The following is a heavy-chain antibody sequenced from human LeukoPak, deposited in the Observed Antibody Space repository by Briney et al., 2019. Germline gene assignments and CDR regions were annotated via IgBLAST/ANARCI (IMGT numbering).Heavy chain of an antibody. D-gene: IGHD2-8*02. V-gene: IGHV4-38-2*02. CDR2: VYHTGTT. Sequence: SETLSLTCNVSGYSISSGYYWGWIRQSPGKGLEWIGTVYHTGTTYYGPSLKSRLAISLDTSTNRFSLKLTSVTATDTAVYYCASAHYEATGLGYYFKFWGQGTRVSVSS. J-gene: IGHJ4*02. CDR3: ASAHYEATGLGYYFKF. CDR1: GYSISSGYY.